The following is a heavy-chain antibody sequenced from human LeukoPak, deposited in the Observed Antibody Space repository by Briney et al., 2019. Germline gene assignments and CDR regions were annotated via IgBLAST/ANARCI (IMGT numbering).Heavy chain of an antibody. V-gene: IGHV5-51*01. D-gene: IGHD3-3*01. Sequence: GESLKISCKGSGYSFTSYWIGWVRQMPGKGLEWMGIIYPGDSDTRYSPSFQGQGTISADKSISTAYLQWSSLKASDTAMYYCARGGTIFPALVWFDPWGQGTLVTVSS. CDR3: ARGGTIFPALVWFDP. J-gene: IGHJ5*02. CDR2: IYPGDSDT. CDR1: GYSFTSYW.